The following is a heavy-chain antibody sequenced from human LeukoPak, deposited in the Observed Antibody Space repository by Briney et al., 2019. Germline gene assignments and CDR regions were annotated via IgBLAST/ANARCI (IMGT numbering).Heavy chain of an antibody. V-gene: IGHV3-23*01. CDR3: AKDFDSGSSWYGGGFDY. D-gene: IGHD6-13*01. CDR2: ISGSGGST. CDR1: GFTFSSYA. Sequence: GGSLRLSCAASGFTFSSYAMSWVRQAPGKGLECVSAISGSGGSTYYADSVKGRFTISRDNSKNTLYLQMNSLRAEDTAVYYCAKDFDSGSSWYGGGFDYWGQGTLVTVSS. J-gene: IGHJ4*02.